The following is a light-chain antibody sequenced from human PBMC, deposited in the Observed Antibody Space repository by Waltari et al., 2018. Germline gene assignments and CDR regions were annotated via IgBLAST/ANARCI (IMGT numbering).Light chain of an antibody. J-gene: IGKJ2*01. CDR2: KIF. Sequence: DVVMTQSPLSLPVTLGQPASISCRPSQSLVSSDGNIYLNWFQLRPGQSPRRLIYKIFHRDLGVPDRFSGSGSGTDFTLKISRMEAEDVAIYFCMKAGRWAYTFGQGTKLEIK. V-gene: IGKV2-30*01. CDR1: QSLVSSDGNIY. CDR3: MKAGRWAYT.